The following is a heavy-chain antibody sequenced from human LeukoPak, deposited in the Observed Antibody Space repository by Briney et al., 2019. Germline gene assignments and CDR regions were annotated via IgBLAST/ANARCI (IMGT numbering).Heavy chain of an antibody. CDR3: ARDSIAAAGLDY. CDR2: INAGNGNT. Sequence: GASVKVSCKASGYTFTSYAMHWVRQAPGQRLEWMGWINAGNGNTKYSQKLQGRVTITRDTSTSTAYMELSSLRSEDTAVYYCARDSIAAAGLDYWGQGTLVTVSS. V-gene: IGHV1-3*01. J-gene: IGHJ4*02. CDR1: GYTFTSYA. D-gene: IGHD6-13*01.